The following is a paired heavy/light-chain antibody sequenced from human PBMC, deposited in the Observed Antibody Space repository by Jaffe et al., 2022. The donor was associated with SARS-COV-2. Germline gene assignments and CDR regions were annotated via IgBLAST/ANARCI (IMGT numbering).Heavy chain of an antibody. J-gene: IGHJ6*02. V-gene: IGHV3-7*03. CDR3: ARFGVTNALDV. CDR2: INNDGSAE. CDR1: EFTFSLYW. Sequence: EVQLVESGGGLVQPGESLRLSCEVFEFTFSLYWMTWVRQAPGKGLEWVASINNDGSAEYFVDAVKGRFTVSRDNAKNSLYLQMNSLKAEDTAVYYCARFGVTNALDVWGLGTTLTVSS. D-gene: IGHD3-16*01.
Light chain of an antibody. CDR1: SSDVGAYNL. CDR3: CSYAGSQIYV. Sequence: QSALTQPASVSGSPGQSITISCTGTSSDVGAYNLVSWYQQHPGKAPKLLIYEGSKRHSGLSNRFSGSKSGNTASLTISGLQAEDEADYYCCSYAGSQIYVFGTGTEVTVL. V-gene: IGLV2-23*01. CDR2: EGS. J-gene: IGLJ1*01.